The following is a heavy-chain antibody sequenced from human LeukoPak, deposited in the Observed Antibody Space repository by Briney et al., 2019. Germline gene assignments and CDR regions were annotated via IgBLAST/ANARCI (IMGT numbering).Heavy chain of an antibody. CDR3: TRVQAGRSGLMDV. CDR2: KSFDGINK. J-gene: IGHJ6*02. Sequence: GGSLRLSCAASRFTLSSYGMHWVRQAPGKGLEWVPLKSFDGINKYYPDSVKGRFTISRDNSKNTLCLQMNSLRAEDAAVYHCTRVQAGRSGLMDVWGRGTTVTVSS. D-gene: IGHD2-8*02. V-gene: IGHV3-30-3*01. CDR1: RFTLSSYG.